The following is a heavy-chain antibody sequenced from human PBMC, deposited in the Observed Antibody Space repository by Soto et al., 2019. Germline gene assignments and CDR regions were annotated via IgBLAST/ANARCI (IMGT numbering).Heavy chain of an antibody. CDR1: GYIFTDYY. J-gene: IGHJ4*02. CDR2: MNPNTSVT. Sequence: ASVKVACKTSGYIFTDYYIHWVRQDPGQGLQWLGWMNPNTSVTHFAQQFEGRVTLTRDASTSTAYMDLPRLTSDDTAVYFCARALYSTLNSLANWGQGSLVTVSS. V-gene: IGHV1-2*02. CDR3: ARALYSTLNSLAN. D-gene: IGHD1-7*01.